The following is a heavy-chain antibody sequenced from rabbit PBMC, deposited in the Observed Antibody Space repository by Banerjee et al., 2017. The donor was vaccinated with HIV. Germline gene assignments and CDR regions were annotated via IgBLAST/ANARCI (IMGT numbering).Heavy chain of an antibody. J-gene: IGHJ4*01. CDR3: VRSSSGHVINL. CDR1: GFDFSSYY. V-gene: IGHV1S7*01. D-gene: IGHD1-1*01. Sequence: QSLEESGGDLVKPGASLTLTCTASGFDFSSYYMSWVRQAPGKGLEWIGIIYAGKGSTDYASWVNGRFTISSDNAQNTVDLQMNSLTAADTATYFCVRSSSGHVINLWGPGTLVTVS. CDR2: IYAGKGST.